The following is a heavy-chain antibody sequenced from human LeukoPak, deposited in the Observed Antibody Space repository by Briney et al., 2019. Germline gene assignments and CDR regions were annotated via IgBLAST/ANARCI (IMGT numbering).Heavy chain of an antibody. D-gene: IGHD2-2*01. CDR3: ASERSTRDSWGAYYYYMDV. J-gene: IGHJ6*03. V-gene: IGHV4-39*07. CDR2: IYYSGST. Sequence: SETLSLTCTVSGGSISSSSYYWGWIRQPPGKGLEWIGSIYYSGSTYYNPSLKSRVTISVDTSKNQFSLKLSSVTAADTAVYYCASERSTRDSWGAYYYYMDVWGKGTTVTVSS. CDR1: GGSISSSSYY.